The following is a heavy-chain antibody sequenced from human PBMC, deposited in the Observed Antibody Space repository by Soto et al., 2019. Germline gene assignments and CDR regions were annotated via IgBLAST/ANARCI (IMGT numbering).Heavy chain of an antibody. CDR1: GGYISRGGYY. V-gene: IGHV4-31*03. CDR3: ARKDSGYADYMDV. D-gene: IGHD5-12*01. Sequence: QVQLQESGPGLVKPSQTLSLTCTVSGGYISRGGYYWSWIRQHPGKGLEWIGYLYYSGGTYYNPSLKSRVTITVETSENQFSLRLSSVTAADTAVYSCARKDSGYADYMDVWGKGTMVTVSS. CDR2: LYYSGGT. J-gene: IGHJ6*03.